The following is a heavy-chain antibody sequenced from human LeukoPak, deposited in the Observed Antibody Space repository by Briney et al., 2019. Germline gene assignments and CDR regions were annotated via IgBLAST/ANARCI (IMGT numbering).Heavy chain of an antibody. CDR1: GFTFSDHY. J-gene: IGHJ4*02. V-gene: IGHV3-72*01. CDR3: ARVQSVSGRWGLDY. D-gene: IGHD2-21*02. CDR2: TRNKANSYTT. Sequence: PGGSLRLSCAASGFTFSDHYMDWVRQAPGKGLDWVGRTRNKANSYTTEYAASVKGRFTISRDDSKNSLYLQMGSLKTEDTAVYYCARVQSVSGRWGLDYWGQGTLVTVSS.